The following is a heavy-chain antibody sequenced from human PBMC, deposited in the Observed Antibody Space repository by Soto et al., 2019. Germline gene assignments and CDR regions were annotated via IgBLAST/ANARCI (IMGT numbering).Heavy chain of an antibody. CDR2: VKQGSET. V-gene: IGHV3-7*03. J-gene: IGHJ3*02. CDR1: GFSISPYY. Sequence: EVQLVESGGGLVQSGGSLRLSCAASGFSISPYYMSWVRQAPGKGLEWVATVKQGSETYYVDSVNGRFTISRDNVKNSLSLQMNSLRAEDTAVYYCARWSYAFDIWGQGTMVAVSS. CDR3: ARWSYAFDI.